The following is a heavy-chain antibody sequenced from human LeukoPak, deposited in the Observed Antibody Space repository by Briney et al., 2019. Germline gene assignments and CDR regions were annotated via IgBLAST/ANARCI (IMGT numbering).Heavy chain of an antibody. Sequence: PGGSLRLSCAASGFTFSNFLMTWVRQAPGKGPEWVSAISGSGGDTYYADSVKGRFTISRDNSKNTLYLQMNSLRAEDTAVYYCARDVRMDVWGQGTTVTVSS. D-gene: IGHD3-10*02. J-gene: IGHJ6*02. CDR2: ISGSGGDT. V-gene: IGHV3-23*01. CDR1: GFTFSNFL. CDR3: ARDVRMDV.